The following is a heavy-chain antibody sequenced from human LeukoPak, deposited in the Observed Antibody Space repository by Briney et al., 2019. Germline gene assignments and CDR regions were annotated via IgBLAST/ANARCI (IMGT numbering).Heavy chain of an antibody. D-gene: IGHD3-9*01. CDR3: AREYDILTGPDY. CDR2: ISYDGSNK. J-gene: IGHJ4*02. CDR1: GFTFSSYA. V-gene: IGHV3-30-3*01. Sequence: GGSLRLSCAASGFTFSSYAMSWVRQAPGKGLEWVAVISYDGSNKYYADSVKGRFTISRDNSKNTLYLQMNSLRAEDTAVYYCAREYDILTGPDYWGQGTLVTVSS.